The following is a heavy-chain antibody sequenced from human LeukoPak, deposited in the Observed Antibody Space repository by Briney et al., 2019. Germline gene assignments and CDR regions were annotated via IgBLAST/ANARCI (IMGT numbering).Heavy chain of an antibody. D-gene: IGHD3-9*01. CDR1: GGSISSSSYY. CDR3: ARVKKDILTGYYKNAFDI. J-gene: IGHJ3*02. CDR2: IDYSGST. Sequence: SETLSLTCTLSGGSISSSSYYWGWIRRPPGKGLEWIGSIDYSGSTYYNPSLKSRVTISVDTSKNQFSLKLSSVTAADTAVYYCARVKKDILTGYYKNAFDIRGQGTMVTVSS. V-gene: IGHV4-39*07.